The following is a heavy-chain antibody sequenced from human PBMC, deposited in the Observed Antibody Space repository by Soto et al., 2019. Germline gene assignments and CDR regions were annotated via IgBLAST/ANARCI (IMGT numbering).Heavy chain of an antibody. Sequence: ASVKVSCKASGYTFTGHYIHWVRQAPEQGPEWMGEIGPETGATGYAQKFQGRVTMTRDMSITTVYMELNNLSPDDTAVYYCGRGRSGQIVVFYWGQGTPVTVSS. D-gene: IGHD1-26*01. CDR1: GYTFTGHY. CDR3: GRGRSGQIVVFY. CDR2: IGPETGAT. J-gene: IGHJ4*02. V-gene: IGHV1-2*02.